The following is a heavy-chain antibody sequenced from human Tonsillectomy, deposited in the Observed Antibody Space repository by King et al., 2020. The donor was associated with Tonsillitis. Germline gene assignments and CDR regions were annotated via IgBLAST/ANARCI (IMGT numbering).Heavy chain of an antibody. CDR1: GFTFSTYW. CDR2: IKQDASEG. CDR3: SGRDYGEYDVS. J-gene: IGHJ5*02. V-gene: IGHV3-7*01. Sequence: VQLVESGGGLVQPGGSLRLSCAASGFTFSTYWMSWVRQAPGQGLEWVATIKQDASEGYYVDSVKGRFTISRDNARSSLYLQMNSLRAEDTAVYFCSGRDYGEYDVSWGQGTLVTVSS. D-gene: IGHD4-17*01.